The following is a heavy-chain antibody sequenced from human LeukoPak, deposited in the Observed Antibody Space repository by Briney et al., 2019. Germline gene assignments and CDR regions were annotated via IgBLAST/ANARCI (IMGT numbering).Heavy chain of an antibody. CDR1: GFTFSSYG. V-gene: IGHV3-33*03. D-gene: IGHD1-26*01. CDR3: ASEGSSGSYYY. Sequence: GSLRLSCAASGFTFSSYGMHWVRQAPGKGLEWVAVIWYDGSNKYYADSVKGRFTISRDNAKNSLYLQMNSLRAEDTAVYYCASEGSSGSYYYWGQGTLVTVSS. CDR2: IWYDGSNK. J-gene: IGHJ4*02.